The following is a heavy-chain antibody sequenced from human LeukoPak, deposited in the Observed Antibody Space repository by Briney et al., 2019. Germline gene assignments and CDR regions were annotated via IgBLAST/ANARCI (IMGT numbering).Heavy chain of an antibody. CDR2: IGTAGDT. CDR1: GFTFSSYD. CDR3: ARGNVRGAFDI. J-gene: IGHJ3*02. D-gene: IGHD3-10*02. V-gene: IGHV3-13*01. Sequence: PGGSLRLSCAASGFTFSSYDMHWVRQARGKGLEWVSAIGTAGDTYYPGSVKGRFTISRENAKNSLYLQMNSLRAGDTAVYYCARGNVRGAFDIWGQGTMVTVSS.